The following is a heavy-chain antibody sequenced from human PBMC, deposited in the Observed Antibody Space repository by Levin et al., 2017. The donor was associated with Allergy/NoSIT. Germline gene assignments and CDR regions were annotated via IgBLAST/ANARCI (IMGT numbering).Heavy chain of an antibody. V-gene: IGHV1-24*01. Sequence: GASVKVSCKVSGYTLTELSMHWVRQAPGKGLEWMGGFDPEDGETIYAQKFQGRVTMTEDTSTDTAYMELSSLRSEDTAVYYCATPAYCGGDCSGNWYFDLWGRGTLVTVSS. D-gene: IGHD2-21*02. CDR2: FDPEDGET. J-gene: IGHJ2*01. CDR3: ATPAYCGGDCSGNWYFDL. CDR1: GYTLTELS.